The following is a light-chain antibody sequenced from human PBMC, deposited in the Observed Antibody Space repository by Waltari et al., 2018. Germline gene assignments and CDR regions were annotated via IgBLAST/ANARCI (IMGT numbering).Light chain of an antibody. CDR1: SVEFSANNKND. CDR3: QQCYTFPYT. V-gene: IGKV4-1*01. CDR2: WAS. Sequence: SVEFSANNKNDLACDQHKPAQRPNLLIAWASTRESVVPDRFSVSGSETDFTLTISCLQAEDVPVYYCQQCYTFPYTFGQGTKLEIK. J-gene: IGKJ2*01.